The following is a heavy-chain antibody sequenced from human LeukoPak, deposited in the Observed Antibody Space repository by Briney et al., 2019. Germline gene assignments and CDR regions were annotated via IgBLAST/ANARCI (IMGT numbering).Heavy chain of an antibody. V-gene: IGHV1-18*01. CDR1: GYTFTSYG. D-gene: IGHD6-19*01. Sequence: ASVKVSCKASGYTFTSYGVSWVRQAPGQGLEWMGWISAYNGNTNYAQKLQGRVTMTTDTSTSTAYMELRSLRSDDTAVYCCARDRGSGWYFDYWGQGTLVTVSS. J-gene: IGHJ4*02. CDR3: ARDRGSGWYFDY. CDR2: ISAYNGNT.